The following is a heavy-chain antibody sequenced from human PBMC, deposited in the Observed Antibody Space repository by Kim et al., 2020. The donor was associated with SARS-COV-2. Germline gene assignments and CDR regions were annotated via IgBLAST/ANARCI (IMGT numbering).Heavy chain of an antibody. CDR1: GFTFGTAW. V-gene: IGHV3-15*01. D-gene: IGHD1-1*01. J-gene: IGHJ5*02. Sequence: GGSLRLSCAASGFTFGTAWMTWVRQAPGKGLEWVGRIQSKTDGGATVFAAPVKGRFTISSDDSKNTLYLQMSSLETEDTAVYYCATLDTGRVDPGGRGTLVAVSS. CDR3: ATLDTGRVDP. CDR2: IQSKTDGGAT.